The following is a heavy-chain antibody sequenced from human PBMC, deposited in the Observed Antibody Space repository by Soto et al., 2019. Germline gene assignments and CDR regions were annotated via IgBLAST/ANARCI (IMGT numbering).Heavy chain of an antibody. CDR2: IVPLFGTA. V-gene: IGHV1-69*13. D-gene: IGHD2-15*01. CDR3: ARDYGHDCSGGNCYFYF. Sequence: SVKVSCKXSGGTFSRHAINWVRQAPGHGLQWMGGIVPLFGTANYAQKFQGRVTITADESTSTAHMELRSLRSEDTAVYYCARDYGHDCSGGNCYFYFWGQGTLVTVSS. J-gene: IGHJ4*02. CDR1: GGTFSRHA.